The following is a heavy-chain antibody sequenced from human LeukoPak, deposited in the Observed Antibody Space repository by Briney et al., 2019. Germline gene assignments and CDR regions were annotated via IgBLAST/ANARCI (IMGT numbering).Heavy chain of an antibody. D-gene: IGHD2-15*01. CDR3: ASVVVVAAKGVLGFDY. Sequence: GGSLRLSCAASGFIFSNYAMSWVRQAPGKGLEWVSAIGGRDGGTYYADSVKGRFTVSRDDPKNTLYLQMNTLRVEDTAVYYCASVVVVAAKGVLGFDYWGQGTLVTVSS. CDR1: GFIFSNYA. J-gene: IGHJ4*02. V-gene: IGHV3-23*01. CDR2: IGGRDGGT.